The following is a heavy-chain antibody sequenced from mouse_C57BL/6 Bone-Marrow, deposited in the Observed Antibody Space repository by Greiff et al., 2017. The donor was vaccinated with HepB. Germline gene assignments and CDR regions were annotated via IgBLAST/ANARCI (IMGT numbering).Heavy chain of an antibody. D-gene: IGHD1-1*01. V-gene: IGHV5-16*01. CDR1: GFTFSDYY. J-gene: IGHJ4*01. CDR3: AREGITTRNYAMDY. CDR2: INYDGSST. Sequence: EVKLVESEGGLVQPGSSMKLSCTASGFTFSDYYMAWVRQVPEKGLEWVANINYDGSSTYYLDSLKSRFIISRDNAKNILYLQMSSLKSEDTATYYCAREGITTRNYAMDYWGQGTSVTVSS.